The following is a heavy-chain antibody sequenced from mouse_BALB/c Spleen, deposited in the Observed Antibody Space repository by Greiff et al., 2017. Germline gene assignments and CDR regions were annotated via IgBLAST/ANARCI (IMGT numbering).Heavy chain of an antibody. CDR3: ASAPSYYRYDGYAMDY. J-gene: IGHJ4*01. D-gene: IGHD2-14*01. V-gene: IGHV5-4*02. CDR2: ISDGGSYT. Sequence: EVMLVESGGDLVKPGGSLKLSCAASGFTFSSYGMYWVRQTPEKRLEWVATISDGGSYTYYPDSVKGRFTISRDNAKNNLYLQMSSLKSEDTAMYYCASAPSYYRYDGYAMDYWGQGTSVTVSS. CDR1: GFTFSSYG.